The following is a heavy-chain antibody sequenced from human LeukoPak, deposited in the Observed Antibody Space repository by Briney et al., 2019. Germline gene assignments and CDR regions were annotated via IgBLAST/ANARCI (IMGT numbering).Heavy chain of an antibody. CDR2: LYSDGNT. CDR1: GFTVITND. V-gene: IGHV3-53*01. CDR3: ARGVEPLAANTLAY. J-gene: IGHJ4*02. Sequence: GGSLRLSCAASGFTVITNDMTWVRQAPGKGLEWVSVLYSDGNTKYADSVQGRFTISRDNSKNTLYLEMNSLSPDDTAVYYCARGVEPLAANTLAYWPQGTLVTVSS. D-gene: IGHD1-14*01.